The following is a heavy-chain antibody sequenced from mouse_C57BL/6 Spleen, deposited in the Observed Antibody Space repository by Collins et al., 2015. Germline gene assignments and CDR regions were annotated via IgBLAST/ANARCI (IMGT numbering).Heavy chain of an antibody. CDR2: VYPGSGNT. J-gene: IGHJ1*03. D-gene: IGHD2-3*01. Sequence: QVQLKQSGAELVRPGASVKLSCKASGYTFTDYYINWVKQRPGQGLEWIARVYPGSGNTYYNEKFKGKATLTAEKSSSTAYMQLSSLTSEDSAVYFCARGAMRGYFDCLGHRDHGHRLL. CDR3: ARGAMRGYFDC. CDR1: GYTFTDYY. V-gene: IGHV1-76*01.